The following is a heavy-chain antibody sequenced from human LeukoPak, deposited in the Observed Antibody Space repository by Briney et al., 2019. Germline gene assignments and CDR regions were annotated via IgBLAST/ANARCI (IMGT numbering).Heavy chain of an antibody. J-gene: IGHJ4*02. CDR3: ARPLPSGMVATGFDY. Sequence: GESLKISCKGSGYSFTSYWLGWVRQMPGKGLEWMGIIYPCDSDTRYSPSFQGQVTLSADKSISPAYAQWSGLKRPDPAINCCARPLPSGMVATGFDYWGQGTLVTASP. CDR2: IYPCDSDT. V-gene: IGHV5-51*01. D-gene: IGHD5-12*01. CDR1: GYSFTSYW.